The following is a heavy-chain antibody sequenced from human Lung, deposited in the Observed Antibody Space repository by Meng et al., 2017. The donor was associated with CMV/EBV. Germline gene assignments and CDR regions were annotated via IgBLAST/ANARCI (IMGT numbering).Heavy chain of an antibody. D-gene: IGHD2-21*01. V-gene: IGHV3-21*01. J-gene: IGHJ6*02. CDR1: GFTFSSYS. CDR3: ARDVSPRSSAYFAIYYFYALDV. CDR2: ISSSGTYI. Sequence: ESXKISCAASGFTFSSYSMNWVRQAPGKGLEWVSSISSSGTYIYYADSVKGRFTISRDNAQNSLYLQMNSLRAEDTAVYYCARDVSPRSSAYFAIYYFYALDVXGQGXTVTVSS.